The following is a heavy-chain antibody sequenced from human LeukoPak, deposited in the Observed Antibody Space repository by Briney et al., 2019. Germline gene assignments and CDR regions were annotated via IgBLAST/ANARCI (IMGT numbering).Heavy chain of an antibody. J-gene: IGHJ4*02. CDR2: IDPSDSYT. CDR1: GYSFTSHW. V-gene: IGHV5-10-1*01. CDR3: ARQLVTIGGAFDY. D-gene: IGHD5-24*01. Sequence: GESLKISCKGSGYSFTSHWINWVRQMPGKGLEWIGRIDPSDSYTNYSPSFQGHVTISADKSISTAYLQWSSLKASDTAMYYCARQLVTIGGAFDYWGQGTLVTVSS.